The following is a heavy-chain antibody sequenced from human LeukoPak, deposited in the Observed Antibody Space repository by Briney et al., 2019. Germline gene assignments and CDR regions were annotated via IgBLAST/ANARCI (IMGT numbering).Heavy chain of an antibody. CDR3: AKGPRPDITVAHTVEK. CDR2: ISSRGDST. J-gene: IGHJ4*02. CDR1: GFTFSNYS. D-gene: IGHD6-19*01. Sequence: GGSLRLSCAASGFTFSNYSMSWVRQVPGRGLEWVSTISSRGDSTYDAKSVKGRFTISRDNSKNRLYRQMKSVRAEDTDVYYCAKGPRPDITVAHTVEKWGQGTLVTVSS. V-gene: IGHV3-23*01.